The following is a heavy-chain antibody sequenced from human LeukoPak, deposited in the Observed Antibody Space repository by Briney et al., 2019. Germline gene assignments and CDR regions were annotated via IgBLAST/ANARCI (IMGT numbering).Heavy chain of an antibody. CDR2: ISGSGNII. J-gene: IGHJ4*02. CDR1: GFTFSDYY. V-gene: IGHV3-11*01. Sequence: PGGSLRLSCAASGFTFSDYYINWIRQAPGKGLQWTSYISGSGNIIYYADSVKGRFTISRDNAKKSLYLQMNSLRAEDTAVYFCARQNCSGGSCFSDVDCWGQGTLVTVSS. CDR3: ARQNCSGGSCFSDVDC. D-gene: IGHD2-15*01.